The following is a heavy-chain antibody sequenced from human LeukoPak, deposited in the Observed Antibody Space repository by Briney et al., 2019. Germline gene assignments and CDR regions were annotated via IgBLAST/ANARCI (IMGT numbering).Heavy chain of an antibody. CDR1: GYTFTGYY. D-gene: IGHD3-16*02. CDR2: INPNSGGT. CDR3: ARGLRLGELSFIRYRWFDP. V-gene: IGHV1-2*02. J-gene: IGHJ5*02. Sequence: AASVKVSCKASGYTFTGYYMHWVRQAPGQGLEWMGWINPNSGGTNYAQKFQGRVTMTRDTSISTAYMELSRLRSDDTAVYYCARGLRLGELSFIRYRWFDPWGQGTLVTVSS.